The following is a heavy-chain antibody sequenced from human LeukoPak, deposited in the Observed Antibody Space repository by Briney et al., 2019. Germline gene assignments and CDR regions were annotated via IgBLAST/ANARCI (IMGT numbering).Heavy chain of an antibody. CDR1: GSPFTSYW. J-gene: IGHJ3*02. Sequence: GESLKISCQGSGSPFTSYWIGWVRQLPGKGLEWRGIIYPGELDITNHTSLQGQVPIPDTKPISASSLQWSSLKASDTAMYYCARSGYSSSWYQAFDIWGRGTMVTVSA. D-gene: IGHD6-13*01. CDR3: ARSGYSSSWYQAFDI. CDR2: IYPGELDI. V-gene: IGHV5-51*04.